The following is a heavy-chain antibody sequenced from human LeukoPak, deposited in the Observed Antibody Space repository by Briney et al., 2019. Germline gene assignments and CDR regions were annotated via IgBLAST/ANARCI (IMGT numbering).Heavy chain of an antibody. CDR1: GYSFDSYW. CDR3: ARKVGPPRRETVTTNQDYYYYYMDV. Sequence: GASLKISCQGSGYSFDSYWIAWVRQMSGKGLEWMGIIFPGDSDTRYSPSFQGQVTISAAKSISTAYLQWSSLQASDTAMYYCARKVGPPRRETVTTNQDYYYYYMDVWGKGTTVTVSS. CDR2: IFPGDSDT. V-gene: IGHV5-51*01. J-gene: IGHJ6*03. D-gene: IGHD4-17*01.